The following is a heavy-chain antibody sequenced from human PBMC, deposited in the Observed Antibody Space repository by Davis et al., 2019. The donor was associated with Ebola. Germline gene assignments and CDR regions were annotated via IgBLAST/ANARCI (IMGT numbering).Heavy chain of an antibody. V-gene: IGHV3-48*03. CDR3: ARVPDAGYGMDV. CDR2: ISSSGSTI. CDR1: GFSVTSNY. J-gene: IGHJ6*02. Sequence: GESLKISCEASGFSVTSNYMNWVRQAPGKGLEWVSYISSSGSTIYYADSVKGRFTISRDNAKNSLYLQMNSLRAEDTAVYYCARVPDAGYGMDVWGQGTTVTVSS.